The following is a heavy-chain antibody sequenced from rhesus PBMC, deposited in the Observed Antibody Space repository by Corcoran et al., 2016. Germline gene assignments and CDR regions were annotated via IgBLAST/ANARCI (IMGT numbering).Heavy chain of an antibody. CDR2: IGGGSGST. D-gene: IGHD1-1*01. CDR3: AISGAGDALDY. V-gene: IGHV4-65*01. Sequence: SYWWGWIRQPPGKGLEWIGYIGGGSGSTYYNPSLKSRVTISTDTSKSQFSLKLSCVTAADTAVYYCAISGAGDALDYWGQGVLVTVSS. CDR1: SYW. J-gene: IGHJ4*01.